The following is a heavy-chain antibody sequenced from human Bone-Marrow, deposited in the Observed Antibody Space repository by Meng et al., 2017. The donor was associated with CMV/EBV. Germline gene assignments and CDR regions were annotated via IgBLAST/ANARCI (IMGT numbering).Heavy chain of an antibody. V-gene: IGHV3-43D*03. CDR3: AKDRREGYNYGNPDY. CDR1: GFTFDDYA. J-gene: IGHJ4*02. CDR2: ISWDGGST. D-gene: IGHD5-24*01. Sequence: GGSLRLSCAASGFTFDDYAMHWVRQAPGRGLEWVSLISWDGGSTYYADSVKGRFTISRDNSKNSLYLQMNSLRAEDTALYYCAKDRREGYNYGNPDYWDQGTLVTVSS.